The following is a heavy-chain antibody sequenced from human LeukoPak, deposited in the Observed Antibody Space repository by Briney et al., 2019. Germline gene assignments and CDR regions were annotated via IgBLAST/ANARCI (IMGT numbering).Heavy chain of an antibody. D-gene: IGHD2-15*01. CDR3: ARWGGYCSGGNCYPLYYFDY. CDR2: INPRDSDT. V-gene: IGHV5-51*01. CDR1: GCCFTNYW. J-gene: IGHJ4*02. Sequence: GEALQTPCKGSGCCFTNYWICWVRRMRGNGLEWLGIINPRDSDTRYSPSFQGQVTISADKSISAAYLQWSSLKASDSAMYYCARWGGYCSGGNCYPLYYFDYWGQGTLVTVSS.